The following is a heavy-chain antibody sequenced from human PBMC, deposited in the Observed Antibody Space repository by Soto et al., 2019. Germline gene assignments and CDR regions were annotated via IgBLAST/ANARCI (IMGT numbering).Heavy chain of an antibody. Sequence: SETLSLTCAVSGGPISSSNWWSWVRQPPGKGLEWIGEIYHSGSTNYNPSLKSRVTISVDKSKNQFSLKLSSVTAADTAVYYCASGYSSSSGGFDPWGQGTLVTVSS. CDR3: ASGYSSSSGGFDP. CDR1: GGPISSSNW. D-gene: IGHD6-6*01. CDR2: IYHSGST. J-gene: IGHJ5*02. V-gene: IGHV4-4*02.